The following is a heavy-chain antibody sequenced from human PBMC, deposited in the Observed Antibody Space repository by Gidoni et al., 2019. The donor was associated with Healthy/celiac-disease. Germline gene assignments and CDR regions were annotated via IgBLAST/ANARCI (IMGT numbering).Heavy chain of an antibody. Sequence: EVQLVESGGGLVKPVGSLRLSCAASGFTFSSYRMNWVRQAPGKGLEWVSSISSSSSYIYYADSVKGRFTISRDNAKNSLYLQMNSLRAEDTAVYYCARDLYGDYGGFDYWGQGTLVTVSS. D-gene: IGHD4-17*01. CDR1: GFTFSSYR. J-gene: IGHJ4*02. CDR3: ARDLYGDYGGFDY. V-gene: IGHV3-21*01. CDR2: ISSSSSYI.